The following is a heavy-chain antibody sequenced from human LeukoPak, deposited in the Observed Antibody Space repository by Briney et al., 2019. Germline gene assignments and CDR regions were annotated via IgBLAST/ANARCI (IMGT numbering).Heavy chain of an antibody. CDR2: IISSGSRT. J-gene: IGHJ6*02. CDR3: AREGTNMRGGMDV. D-gene: IGHD2-8*01. V-gene: IGHV3-48*03. CDR1: GFTASRHE. Sequence: GRSLRHSCVGSGFTASRHEINWVRQAPGKGQEWISYIISSGSRTYYADSVKGRFAISRDTAKNLLFLQMTRLRAEDTAVYYCAREGTNMRGGMDVWGQGTAVTVSS.